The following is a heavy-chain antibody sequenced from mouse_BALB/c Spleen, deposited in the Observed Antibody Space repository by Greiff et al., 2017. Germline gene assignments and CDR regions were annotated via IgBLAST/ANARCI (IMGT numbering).Heavy chain of an antibody. J-gene: IGHJ4*01. D-gene: IGHD3-2*01. CDR1: GYAFTNYL. CDR3: AREEDSSGYYAMDY. CDR2: INPGSGGT. Sequence: VQLHQSGAELVRPGTSVKVSCKASGYAFTNYLIEWVKQRPGQGLEWIGVINPGSGGTNYNEKFKGKATLTADKSSSTAYMQLSSLTSDDSAVYFCAREEDSSGYYAMDYWGQGTSVTVSS. V-gene: IGHV1-54*01.